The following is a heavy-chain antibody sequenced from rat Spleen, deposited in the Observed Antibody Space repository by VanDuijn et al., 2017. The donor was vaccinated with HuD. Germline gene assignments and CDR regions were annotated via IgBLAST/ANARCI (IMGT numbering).Heavy chain of an antibody. Sequence: EVQVVETGGGLVQPGRSLKLSCVASGFTFSSSWMYWIRQAPGKGLEWVSSINTDGGGTYYPDSVKGRFTISRDNAKSTLYLQMDSLRSEDTATYYCGRTSLQWFRMDAWGQGVMVTVSS. V-gene: IGHV5-58*01. CDR2: INTDGGGT. CDR1: GFTFSSSW. D-gene: IGHD1-1*01. J-gene: IGHJ2*01. CDR3: GRTSLQWFRMDA.